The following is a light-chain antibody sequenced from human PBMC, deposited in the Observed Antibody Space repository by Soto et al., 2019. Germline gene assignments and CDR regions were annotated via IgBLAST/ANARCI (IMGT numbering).Light chain of an antibody. J-gene: IGLJ1*01. V-gene: IGLV2-8*01. CDR3: SSYAGSNNFV. CDR1: SSNIGAYIY. CDR2: EVS. Sequence: QSALTQPPSASGSPGQSVTISYTGTSSNIGAYIYVSWYQQHPGKAPKLMISEVSRLPSGVPERFFGSKSGNTASLTVSGRQADDEAHYYCSSYAGSNNFVFGTGTKLTLL.